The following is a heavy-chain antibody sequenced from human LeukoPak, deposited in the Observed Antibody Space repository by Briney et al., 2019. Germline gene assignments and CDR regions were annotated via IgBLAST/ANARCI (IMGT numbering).Heavy chain of an antibody. CDR2: IYYSGST. Sequence: KASETLSLTCTVSGGSISSSSYYWGWIRQPPWKGLEWIGSIYYSGSTYYNPSLKSRVTISVDTSKNQFSLKLSSVTAADTAVYYCAGAHCGGDCYSGRAFDIWGQGTMVTVSS. CDR3: AGAHCGGDCYSGRAFDI. J-gene: IGHJ3*02. D-gene: IGHD2-21*02. CDR1: GGSISSSSYY. V-gene: IGHV4-39*07.